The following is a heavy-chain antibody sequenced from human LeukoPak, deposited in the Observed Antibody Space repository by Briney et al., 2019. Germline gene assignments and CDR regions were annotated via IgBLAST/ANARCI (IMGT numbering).Heavy chain of an antibody. CDR2: IYYSGTT. J-gene: IGHJ4*02. Sequence: SETLSLTCTVSGGSISSSSYYWGWIRQPPGKGLEWIGSIYYSGTTYYKPSLKSRVTMSVDTSKNQFSLQLNSVTPEDTAVYYCARDTWLMFFWYFDYWGQGTLVTVSS. V-gene: IGHV4-39*02. CDR1: GGSISSSSYY. CDR3: ARDTWLMFFWYFDY. D-gene: IGHD5-24*01.